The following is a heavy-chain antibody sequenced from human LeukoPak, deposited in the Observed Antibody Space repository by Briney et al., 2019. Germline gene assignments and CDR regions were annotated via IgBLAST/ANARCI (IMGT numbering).Heavy chain of an antibody. CDR1: GYTFTSYG. D-gene: IGHD3-10*01. CDR3: ARDYYGSGVIGGDY. CDR2: ISAYNGNT. J-gene: IGHJ4*02. Sequence: ALVKVSCKASGYTFTSYGIRWVRQAPGQGLEWMGWISAYNGNTNYAQKLQGRVTMTTDTSTSTAYMELRSLRSDDTAVYYCARDYYGSGVIGGDYWGQGTLVTVSS. V-gene: IGHV1-18*01.